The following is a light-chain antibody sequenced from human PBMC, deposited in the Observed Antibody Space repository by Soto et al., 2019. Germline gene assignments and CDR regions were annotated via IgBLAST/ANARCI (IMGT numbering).Light chain of an antibody. CDR3: RSSGGSTSVV. CDR2: EVT. V-gene: IGLV2-8*01. J-gene: IGLJ2*01. CDR1: SSDVGAYNF. Sequence: QSALTQPPSASGSPGQSVTISCTGTSSDVGAYNFVSWYQQHPGKAPKLMIYEVTKRPSGVPGRFSGSKSGNTASLTVSGLQAEDAADYYSRSSGGSTSVVFGGGTQLTVL.